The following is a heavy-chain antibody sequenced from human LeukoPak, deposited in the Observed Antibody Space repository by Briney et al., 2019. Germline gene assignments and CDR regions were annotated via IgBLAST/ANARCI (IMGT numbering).Heavy chain of an antibody. CDR1: GFTFSSYA. CDR2: VSGSGRST. CDR3: AKAERFSGTKTPDY. J-gene: IGHJ4*02. D-gene: IGHD1-26*01. Sequence: GESLRLSCAASGFTFSSYAMSWVRQAPGKGLEWVSVVSGSGRSTDYADSVKGRFTISRDNSKNTLYLRMNSLRVEDTAVYYCAKAERFSGTKTPDYWGQGTLVTVSS. V-gene: IGHV3-23*01.